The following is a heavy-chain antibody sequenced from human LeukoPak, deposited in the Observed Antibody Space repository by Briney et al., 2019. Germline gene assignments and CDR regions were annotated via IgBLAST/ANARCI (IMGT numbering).Heavy chain of an antibody. CDR1: ALTFGDYA. Sequence: PRRSLRLSCIASALTFGDYAMSWARQAPGKGLDWVGFIRSKASGGTTEYAASGKGRFTISRDDSSSIAYLQMTSLKTEDSAIYYCSRMMQHSYDRGAYYRLFDYWGQGTLVTVSS. V-gene: IGHV3-49*04. D-gene: IGHD3-22*01. CDR3: SRMMQHSYDRGAYYRLFDY. CDR2: IRSKASGGTT. J-gene: IGHJ4*02.